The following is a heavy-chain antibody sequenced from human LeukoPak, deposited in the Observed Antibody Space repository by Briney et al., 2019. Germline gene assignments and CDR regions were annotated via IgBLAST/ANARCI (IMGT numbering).Heavy chain of an antibody. V-gene: IGHV3-30*18. CDR3: AKPRVSIGSHFDY. D-gene: IGHD2-15*01. Sequence: GGSLRLSCAASGFSFNNYGMHWVRQAPGRGLEWVAMIPYDGSSENYADFVKGRFTISRDNSKNTLYLQMNSLRDEDTALYYCAKPRVSIGSHFDYWGQGTLVTVSS. CDR2: IPYDGSSE. CDR1: GFSFNNYG. J-gene: IGHJ4*02.